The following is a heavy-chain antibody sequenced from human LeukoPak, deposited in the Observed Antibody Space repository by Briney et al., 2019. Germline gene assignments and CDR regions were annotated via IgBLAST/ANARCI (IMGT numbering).Heavy chain of an antibody. CDR3: ARVRYNYGDSDY. Sequence: KPSEALSLTCAVSGYSISSGYYWGWIRQPPGKGLEWIGTIYHNGNTYYNPSLKSRVTISVDTSKSQFSLKLSSVTAADTAVYYCARVRYNYGDSDYWGQGTLVTVSS. V-gene: IGHV4-38-2*01. D-gene: IGHD5-18*01. CDR2: IYHNGNT. J-gene: IGHJ4*02. CDR1: GYSISSGYY.